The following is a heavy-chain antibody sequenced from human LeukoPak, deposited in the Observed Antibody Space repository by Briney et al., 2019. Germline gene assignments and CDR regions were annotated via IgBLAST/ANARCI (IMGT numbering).Heavy chain of an antibody. CDR2: IYYSGST. D-gene: IGHD3-3*01. CDR1: GGSISSYY. CDR3: ASVRVLRFLDWLPNAFHK. J-gene: IGHJ3*02. V-gene: IGHV4-59*01. Sequence: PSETLSLTCTVSGGSISSYYSSWIRHPPAKGLEGIGYIYYSGSTNYNPSLKSRVTISVDTSKHQFSLKLSSVTAEDTAVYYCASVRVLRFLDWLPNAFHKWGEGTMLSVSS.